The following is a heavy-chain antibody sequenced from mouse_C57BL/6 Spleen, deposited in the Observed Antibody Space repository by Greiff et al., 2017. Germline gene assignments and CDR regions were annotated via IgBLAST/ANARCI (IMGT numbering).Heavy chain of an antibody. D-gene: IGHD1-1*01. CDR1: GYTFTSYW. V-gene: IGHV1-55*01. J-gene: IGHJ2*01. CDR3: ARYYYGSTYFDY. Sequence: QVQLQQPGAELVKPGASVKMSCKASGYTFTSYWITWVKQSPGQGLEWIGDIYPGSGSTNYNEKFKSKATLTVDTSSSTAYMQLSSLTSEDSAVYYCARYYYGSTYFDYWGQGTTLTVSS. CDR2: IYPGSGST.